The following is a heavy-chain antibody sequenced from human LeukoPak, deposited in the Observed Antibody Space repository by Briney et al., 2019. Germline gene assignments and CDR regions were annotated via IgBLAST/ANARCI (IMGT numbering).Heavy chain of an antibody. CDR3: ARLVAARGPYYYYYCMDV. Sequence: SETLSLTCTVSGGSISSYYWSWIRQPPGKGLEWIGYIYYSGSTNYNPSLKSRVTISVDTSKNQFSLKLSSVTAADTAVYYCARLVAARGPYYYYYCMDVWGKGTTVTVSS. J-gene: IGHJ6*03. CDR1: GGSISSYY. CDR2: IYYSGST. V-gene: IGHV4-59*01. D-gene: IGHD6-6*01.